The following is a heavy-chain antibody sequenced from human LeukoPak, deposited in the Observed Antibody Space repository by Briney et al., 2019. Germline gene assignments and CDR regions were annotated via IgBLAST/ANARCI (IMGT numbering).Heavy chain of an antibody. D-gene: IGHD5-18*01. CDR1: GFTFSNYG. CDR2: IYYSKNT. V-gene: IGHV4-39*01. Sequence: GSLRLSCAASGFTFSNYGMSWVRQPPGKGLEWIGSIYYSKNTYYNPSLKSRVTISADTSKNQFSLTLGSVSATDTAVYYCVSPRGFSYGYFDYWGQGTLVTVSS. CDR3: VSPRGFSYGYFDY. J-gene: IGHJ4*02.